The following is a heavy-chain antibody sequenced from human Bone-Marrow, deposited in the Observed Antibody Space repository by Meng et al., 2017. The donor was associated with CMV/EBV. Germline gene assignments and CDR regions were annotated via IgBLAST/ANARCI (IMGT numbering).Heavy chain of an antibody. CDR3: ARTRGGLVRFDY. J-gene: IGHJ4*02. CDR2: INHSGNT. V-gene: IGHV4-34*01. CDR1: GGSFSGYY. D-gene: IGHD6-19*01. Sequence: SETLSLTCAVYGGSFSGYYWGWIRQPPGKGLEWIGEINHSGNTNYNPSLKSRVTISVDQSKNQFPLKLGSGTAADAAVYYCARTRGGLVRFDYWGQGTLVTVSS.